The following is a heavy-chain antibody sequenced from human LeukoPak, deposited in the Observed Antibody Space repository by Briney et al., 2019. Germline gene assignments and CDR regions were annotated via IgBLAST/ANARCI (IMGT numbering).Heavy chain of an antibody. J-gene: IGHJ5*02. CDR3: ASSPRGSIAARPWFDP. CDR1: GGTFSSYA. Sequence: SVKVSCKASGGTFSSYAISWVRQAPGQGLEWMGEIIPIFGTANYAQKFQGRVTITTDESTSTAYMELSSLRSEDTAVYYCASSPRGSIAARPWFDPWGQGTLVTVSS. V-gene: IGHV1-69*05. D-gene: IGHD6-6*01. CDR2: IIPIFGTA.